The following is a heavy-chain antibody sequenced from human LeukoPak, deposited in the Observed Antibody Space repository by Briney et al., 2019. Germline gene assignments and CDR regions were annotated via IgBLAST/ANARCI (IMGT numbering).Heavy chain of an antibody. CDR3: ARSMVVTAFDI. CDR2: IYYSGST. D-gene: IGHD2-21*02. CDR1: VGSISSGDYY. Sequence: SETLSLTCTVSVGSISSGDYYWSWIRQPPGKGLEWIGYIYYSGSTYYNPSRKSRVTISIDTSKNQFSLKLSSVTAADTAVYYCARSMVVTAFDIWGQGTMVTVSS. V-gene: IGHV4-30-4*08. J-gene: IGHJ3*02.